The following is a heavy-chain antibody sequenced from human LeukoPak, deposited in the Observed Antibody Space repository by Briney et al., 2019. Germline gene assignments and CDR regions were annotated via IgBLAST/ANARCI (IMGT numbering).Heavy chain of an antibody. CDR1: GFSFSNFA. Sequence: GGSLRLSCEVSGFSFSNFAMTWVRQAAGKGLEWVSAISGRGGSTYYAGSVQGRFTISRDNSKNTLYLQTNSLRAEDTAVYYGAKDGIGQYRTYYFDHWGQGTLVPVSS. CDR2: ISGRGGST. D-gene: IGHD1-1*01. CDR3: AKDGIGQYRTYYFDH. V-gene: IGHV3-23*01. J-gene: IGHJ4*02.